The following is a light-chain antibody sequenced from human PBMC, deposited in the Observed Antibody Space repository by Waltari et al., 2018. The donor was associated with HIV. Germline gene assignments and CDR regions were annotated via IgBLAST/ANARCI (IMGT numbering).Light chain of an antibody. CDR1: RPNVRSNN. Sequence: QSVLTQPPSASGTPGQSLSIPCSVSRPNVRSNNLNWYQHIPPTAPKLIIYNTDQRPSGVPARFSASKTGTSASLAISGLQPGDEGLYYCGTWDADLDGPVFGGGTKVTVL. CDR2: NTD. CDR3: GTWDADLDGPV. J-gene: IGLJ3*02. V-gene: IGLV1-44*01.